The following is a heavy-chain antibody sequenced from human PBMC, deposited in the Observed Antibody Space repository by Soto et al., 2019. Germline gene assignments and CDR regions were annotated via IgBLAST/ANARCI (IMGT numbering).Heavy chain of an antibody. CDR2: ISGSGGST. V-gene: IGHV3-23*01. Sequence: VGSLRLSCAASGFTFSSYAMSWVRQAPGKGLEWVSAISGSGGSTYYADSVKGRFTISRDNSKNTLYLQMNSLRAEDTAVYYCAKGLVVVVAATTPFDYWGQGTLVTVSS. CDR1: GFTFSSYA. D-gene: IGHD2-15*01. J-gene: IGHJ4*02. CDR3: AKGLVVVVAATTPFDY.